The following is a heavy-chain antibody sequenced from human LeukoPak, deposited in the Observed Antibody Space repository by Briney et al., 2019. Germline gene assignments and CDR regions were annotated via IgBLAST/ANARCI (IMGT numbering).Heavy chain of an antibody. V-gene: IGHV1-18*01. J-gene: IGHJ3*02. CDR1: GYTFTSYG. CDR2: ISAYNGNT. D-gene: IGHD3-10*01. CDR3: ARAVSGMVQEFLSPLDAFDI. Sequence: ASVKVSCKASGYTFTSYGISWVRQAPGQGLEWMGWISAYNGNTNYAQKLQGRVTMTTDTSTSTAYMELRSLRSDDTAVYYCARAVSGMVQEFLSPLDAFDIWGQGTMVTVSS.